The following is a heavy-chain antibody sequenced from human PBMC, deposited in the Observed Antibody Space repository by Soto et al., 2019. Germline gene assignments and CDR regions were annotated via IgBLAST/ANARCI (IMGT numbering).Heavy chain of an antibody. CDR3: ARAKYDYIWGSYHPFDL. Sequence: QVQLVQSGAEVKKPGASVRLSCKVSGKSFDNFAVHWVRQTPGQRPEWMGRINVGDDKTKYSEKFQGRVIVSYDTSATTAYMELRALSSEDTAVYYCARAKYDYIWGSYHPFDLWAQGAQVTVAS. V-gene: IGHV1-3*01. J-gene: IGHJ5*02. CDR1: GKSFDNFA. D-gene: IGHD3-16*02. CDR2: INVGDDKT.